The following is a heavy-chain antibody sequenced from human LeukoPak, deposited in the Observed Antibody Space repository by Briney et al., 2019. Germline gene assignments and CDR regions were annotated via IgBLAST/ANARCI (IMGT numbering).Heavy chain of an antibody. CDR3: AKGSSTSCYSFVDY. J-gene: IGHJ4*02. CDR2: ISGSGGST. V-gene: IGHV3-23*01. CDR1: GFTFSSYA. Sequence: GGSQRLSCAASGFTFSSYAMSWVRQAPGKGLEWVSAISGSGGSTYYADSVKGRFTISRDNSKNTLYLQMNSLRAEDTAVYYCAKGSSTSCYSFVDYWGQGTLVTVSS. D-gene: IGHD2-2*02.